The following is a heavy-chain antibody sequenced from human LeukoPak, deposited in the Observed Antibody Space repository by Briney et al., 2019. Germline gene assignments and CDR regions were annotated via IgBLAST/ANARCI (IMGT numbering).Heavy chain of an antibody. J-gene: IGHJ4*02. CDR1: GFAFGTYG. V-gene: IGHV3-30*18. CDR3: AKVIPGSSRTSSFGC. Sequence: GGSLRLSCAASGFAFGTYGMHWVRQAPGKGLDWVAVTSYDGSSKYYADSVKGRFTISRDNSKNTLYLQMNSLRTEDTAVYYCAKVIPGSSRTSSFGCWGQGTLVAVSS. CDR2: TSYDGSSK. D-gene: IGHD2-2*01.